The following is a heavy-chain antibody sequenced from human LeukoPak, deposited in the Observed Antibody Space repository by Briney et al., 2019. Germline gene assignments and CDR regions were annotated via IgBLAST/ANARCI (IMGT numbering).Heavy chain of an antibody. CDR3: ARGYGYEFDY. CDR2: INHSGST. J-gene: IGHJ4*02. Sequence: SEALSLTCAVYGGSFSGYYWSWIRQPPGKGLEWIGEINHSGSTNYNPPLKSRVTISVDTSKNQFSLKLSSVTAADTAVYYCARGYGYEFDYWGQGTLVTVSS. V-gene: IGHV4-34*01. CDR1: GGSFSGYY. D-gene: IGHD5-18*01.